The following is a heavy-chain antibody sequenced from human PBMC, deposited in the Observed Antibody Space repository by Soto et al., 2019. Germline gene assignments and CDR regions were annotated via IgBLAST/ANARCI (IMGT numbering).Heavy chain of an antibody. CDR3: AKEPTATFLSGPHYFDY. CDR1: AFTFSNYA. J-gene: IGHJ4*02. CDR2: IRGSGGST. Sequence: PGGSLRLSCAASAFTFSNYAMNWVRQAPGEGLEWISAIRGSGGSTYYEDSVKGRFTISRDNSKNTLYLQMKSLRAEDTAVYYCAKEPTATFLSGPHYFDYWGQGTLVTVSS. V-gene: IGHV3-23*01. D-gene: IGHD3-3*02.